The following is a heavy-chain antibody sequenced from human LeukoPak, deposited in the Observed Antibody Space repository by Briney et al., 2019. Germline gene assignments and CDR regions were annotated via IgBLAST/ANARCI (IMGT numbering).Heavy chain of an antibody. CDR2: ITASGATA. Sequence: GGSLRLSCAASGFTFSNYAMSWVRQAPGKGLEWVSGITASGATAYYADSVKGRFTISRDNSKNTPYLQMNSLRAEDTALYYCAKYRGVIHVDYWGQGTLVTVSS. CDR3: AKYRGVIHVDY. D-gene: IGHD3-10*01. J-gene: IGHJ4*02. CDR1: GFTFSNYA. V-gene: IGHV3-23*01.